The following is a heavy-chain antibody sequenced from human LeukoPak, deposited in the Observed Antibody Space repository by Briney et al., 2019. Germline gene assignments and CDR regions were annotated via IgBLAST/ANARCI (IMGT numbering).Heavy chain of an antibody. CDR1: GFTFSSYW. V-gene: IGHV3-74*01. J-gene: IGHJ4*02. Sequence: GGSLRLSCAASGFTFSSYWMHWVRQAPGKGLEWVSRINRDGSSTSYADSVKGRFTISRDNAKNTLYLQLNSLRVEDTAVYYCARVWGMGVVTHLDYWGKGTLVTVSS. CDR3: ARVWGMGVVTHLDY. CDR2: INRDGSST. D-gene: IGHD3-3*01.